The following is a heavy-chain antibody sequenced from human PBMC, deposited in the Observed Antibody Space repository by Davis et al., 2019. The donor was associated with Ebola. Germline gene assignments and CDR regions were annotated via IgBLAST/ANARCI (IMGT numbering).Heavy chain of an antibody. CDR1: GFTFSTYA. D-gene: IGHD3-3*01. V-gene: IGHV3-23*01. J-gene: IGHJ4*02. Sequence: GESLKISCAASGFTFSTYAMSWVRQAPGKGLEWVSAISGSDDSAYSADSVKGRFTISRDNSKNTLYLQMNSLGAEDTAVYYCAKAPYDFWSGYYHVYFDYWGQGTLVTVSS. CDR2: ISGSDDSA. CDR3: AKAPYDFWSGYYHVYFDY.